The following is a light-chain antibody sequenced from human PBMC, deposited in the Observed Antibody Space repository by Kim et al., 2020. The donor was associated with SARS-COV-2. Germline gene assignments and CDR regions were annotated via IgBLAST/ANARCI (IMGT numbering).Light chain of an antibody. CDR1: QGISNY. J-gene: IGKJ1*01. CDR2: AAS. Sequence: ASVGGRVTITCRASQGISNYLAWYQQKPGKVPKLLIYAASTLQSGVPSRFSCSGSGTDFTLTISSLQPEDVATYYCQKYNSAPRTFGQGTKVDIK. CDR3: QKYNSAPRT. V-gene: IGKV1-27*01.